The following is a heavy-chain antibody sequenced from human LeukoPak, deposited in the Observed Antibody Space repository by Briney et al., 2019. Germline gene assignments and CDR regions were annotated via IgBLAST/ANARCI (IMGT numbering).Heavy chain of an antibody. CDR1: GYMFTVYY. CDR3: AREMRSSKALYY. V-gene: IGHV1-46*01. D-gene: IGHD2/OR15-2a*01. CDR2: ISPTGGTT. J-gene: IGHJ4*02. Sequence: ASVKVSCKTSGYMFTVYYLHWVRQAPGQGLEWMGMISPTGGTTRFSQKYQGRITMTRDMSTSTVYMDLSSLRSEDTAVYYCAREMRSSKALYYWGQGTLVTVSS.